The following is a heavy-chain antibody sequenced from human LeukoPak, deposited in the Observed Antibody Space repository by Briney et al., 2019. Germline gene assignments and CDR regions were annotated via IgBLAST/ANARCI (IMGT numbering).Heavy chain of an antibody. V-gene: IGHV1-18*01. Sequence: ASVKVSCKASGYTFTSYGISWVRQAPGQGLEWMGWISAYNGNTNYAQKLQGRVTMTTDTSTSTAYMELRSLRSDDTAVYYCARAHPGLLLDDAFDIWGQGTMVTVSS. J-gene: IGHJ3*02. D-gene: IGHD2-15*01. CDR3: ARAHPGLLLDDAFDI. CDR2: ISAYNGNT. CDR1: GYTFTSYG.